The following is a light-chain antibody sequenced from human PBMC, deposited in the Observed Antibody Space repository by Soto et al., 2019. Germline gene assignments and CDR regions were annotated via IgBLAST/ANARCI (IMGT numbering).Light chain of an antibody. Sequence: EILLTQSPPTLSLSPCERSTLSCRASQSVSSNLAWYQQKPGQAPRLLIYGASTRATGIPARFSGGGSGTEFTLTISSLQSEDFAVYYCQQHNTWPPWFGQGTKVDIK. CDR3: QQHNTWPPW. CDR1: QSVSSN. V-gene: IGKV3-15*01. CDR2: GAS. J-gene: IGKJ1*01.